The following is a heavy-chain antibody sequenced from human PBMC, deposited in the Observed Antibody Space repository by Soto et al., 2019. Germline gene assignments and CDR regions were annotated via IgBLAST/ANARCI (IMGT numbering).Heavy chain of an antibody. J-gene: IGHJ6*02. Sequence: EVQLVESGGGLVKPGGSLRLSCAASGFTFSNAWMNWVRQAPGKGLEWVGRIKSKTDGGTTDYAAPVKGRFTISRDDSINTLYLQMNSLKTEDTAVYYCTTHHLDYYHSSGRRGYYGMDVWGQGTTVTVCS. V-gene: IGHV3-15*07. D-gene: IGHD3-22*01. CDR3: TTHHLDYYHSSGRRGYYGMDV. CDR2: IKSKTDGGTT. CDR1: GFTFSNAW.